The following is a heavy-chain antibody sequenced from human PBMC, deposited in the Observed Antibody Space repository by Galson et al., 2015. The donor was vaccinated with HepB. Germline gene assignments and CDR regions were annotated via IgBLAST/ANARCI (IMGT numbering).Heavy chain of an antibody. CDR3: AKPDTWGELLSYFDH. D-gene: IGHD3-16*01. V-gene: IGHV3-30*18. CDR2: ISNDGRNK. Sequence: SLRLSCAASGFTFSSYGMHWVRQAPGKGLEWVALISNDGRNKYYADSVKGRFTISRDNSKNMMYLQMNSLKPEDTAMYYCAKPDTWGELLSYFDHWGQGILVTVSP. J-gene: IGHJ4*02. CDR1: GFTFSSYG.